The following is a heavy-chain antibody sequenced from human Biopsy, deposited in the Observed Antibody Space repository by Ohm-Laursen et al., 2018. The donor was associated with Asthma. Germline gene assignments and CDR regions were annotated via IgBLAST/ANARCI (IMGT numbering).Heavy chain of an antibody. CDR2: ITGSGGGT. CDR1: GFTFSNFA. D-gene: IGHD6-13*01. J-gene: IGHJ4*02. Sequence: SLRLSCAASGFTFSNFAMTWVRQAPGKGLEWVSSITGSGGGTYYADSVKGRFTVSRDNSKNTLYLQISSLRAEDTAVYYFSKHQLVRYLDDWGQGTLVTVSS. V-gene: IGHV3-23*01. CDR3: SKHQLVRYLDD.